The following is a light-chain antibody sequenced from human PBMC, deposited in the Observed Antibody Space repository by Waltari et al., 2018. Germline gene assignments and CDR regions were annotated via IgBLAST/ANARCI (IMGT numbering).Light chain of an antibody. Sequence: DIQMTQSPSTLSASVGDTITITCRASQSISNYLAWYQQKPGKAPKLLIYKASSSGSGVQSRFSGSGSGTEFTLTISSLQPDDFATYYCQQYNTYSSFGQGTKLEIK. CDR1: QSISNY. V-gene: IGKV1-5*03. J-gene: IGKJ2*03. CDR2: KAS. CDR3: QQYNTYSS.